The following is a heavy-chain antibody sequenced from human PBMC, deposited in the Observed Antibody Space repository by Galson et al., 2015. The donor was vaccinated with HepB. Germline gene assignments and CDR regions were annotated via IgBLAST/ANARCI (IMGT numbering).Heavy chain of an antibody. CDR2: THYRSKWYN. CDR1: GDSVSSNSAA. Sequence: CAISGDSVSSNSAAWNWIRQSPSRGLEWLGRTHYRSKWYNDYAVSVKSRITINPDTSKNQFSLQLNSVTPEDTAVYYCARDQRFLEWLSPFDYYMDVWGKGTTVTVSS. CDR3: ARDQRFLEWLSPFDYYMDV. V-gene: IGHV6-1*01. J-gene: IGHJ6*03. D-gene: IGHD3-3*01.